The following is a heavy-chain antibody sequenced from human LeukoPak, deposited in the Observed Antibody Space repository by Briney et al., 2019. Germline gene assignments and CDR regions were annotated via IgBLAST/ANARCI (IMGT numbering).Heavy chain of an antibody. CDR2: IKEDGSEE. CDR3: LASSGY. CDR1: GFTFSNYW. J-gene: IGHJ4*02. D-gene: IGHD1-14*01. V-gene: IGHV3-7*05. Sequence: GGSLRLSCAASGFTFSNYWMSWVRQAPGIGLQWVAKIKEDGSEEDYVDSVKGRFTISRDNAKNSLYLQMNSLRAEDTALYYCLASSGYWGQGTLVSVSS.